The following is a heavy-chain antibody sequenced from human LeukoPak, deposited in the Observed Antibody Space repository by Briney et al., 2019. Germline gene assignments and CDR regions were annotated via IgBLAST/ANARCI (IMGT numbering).Heavy chain of an antibody. Sequence: GASVKVSCKASGGTFSSYAISWVRQAPGQGLEWMGGIIPIFGTANYAQKFQGRVTITADKSTSTAYMELSSLRSEDTAVYYWGRARSGSYYYYYYMDVWGKGTTVTVSS. J-gene: IGHJ6*03. V-gene: IGHV1-69*06. CDR3: GRARSGSYYYYYYMDV. CDR2: IIPIFGTA. D-gene: IGHD1-26*01. CDR1: GGTFSSYA.